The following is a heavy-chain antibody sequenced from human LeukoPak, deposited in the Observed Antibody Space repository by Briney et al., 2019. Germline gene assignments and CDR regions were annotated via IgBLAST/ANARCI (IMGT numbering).Heavy chain of an antibody. Sequence: GGSLRLSCAASGFTFSSYGMRWVRQAPGKGLEWVSSISGSGGSTYYADSVKGRFTISRDNSKNTLYLQMNSLRAEDTAVYYCAKELGFYYDRVDYWGQGTLVTVSS. CDR1: GFTFSSYG. V-gene: IGHV3-23*01. CDR3: AKELGFYYDRVDY. CDR2: ISGSGGST. J-gene: IGHJ4*02. D-gene: IGHD3-22*01.